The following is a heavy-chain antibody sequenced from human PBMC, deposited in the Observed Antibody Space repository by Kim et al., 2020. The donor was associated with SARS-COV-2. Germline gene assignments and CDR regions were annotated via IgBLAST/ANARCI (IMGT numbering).Heavy chain of an antibody. V-gene: IGHV3-74*01. CDR3: ARRGYDILTGYYKNFDH. Sequence: VKGRFTNSRDNAKNTLYLQMNSLRAEDTAVYYCARRGYDILTGYYKNFDHWGQGTLVTVSS. J-gene: IGHJ4*02. D-gene: IGHD3-9*01.